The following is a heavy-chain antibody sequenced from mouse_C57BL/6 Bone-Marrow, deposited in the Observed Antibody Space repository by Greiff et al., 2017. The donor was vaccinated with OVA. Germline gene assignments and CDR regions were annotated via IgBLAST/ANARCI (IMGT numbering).Heavy chain of an antibody. CDR2: IYPGDGDT. V-gene: IGHV1-82*01. J-gene: IGHJ3*01. Sequence: VQLQESGPELVKPGASVKISCKASGYAFSSSWMNWVKQRPGKGLEWIGRIYPGDGDTNYNGKFKGKATLTADKSSSTAYMQLSSLTSEDSAVYFCARGEPRLFAYWGQGTLVTVSA. CDR3: ARGEPRLFAY. CDR1: GYAFSSSW. D-gene: IGHD3-2*02.